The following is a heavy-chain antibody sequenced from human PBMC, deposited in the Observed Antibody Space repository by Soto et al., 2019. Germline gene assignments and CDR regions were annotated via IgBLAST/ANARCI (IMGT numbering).Heavy chain of an antibody. CDR3: AKVIAVAGTGYAFDI. V-gene: IGHV3-30*18. Sequence: HPGGSLRLSCAASGFTFSSYGMHWVRQAPGKGLEWVAVISYDGSNKYYADSVKGRFTISRDNSKNTLYLQMNSLRAEDTAVYYCAKVIAVAGTGYAFDIWGQGTMVTVSS. CDR1: GFTFSSYG. CDR2: ISYDGSNK. J-gene: IGHJ3*02. D-gene: IGHD6-19*01.